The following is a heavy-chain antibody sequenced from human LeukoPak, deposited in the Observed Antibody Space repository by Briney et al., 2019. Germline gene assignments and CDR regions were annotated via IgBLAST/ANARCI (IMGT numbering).Heavy chain of an antibody. CDR2: IYYTGST. J-gene: IGHJ2*01. D-gene: IGHD3-16*01. Sequence: SETLSLTCIVSGGSISSYYWNWIRQPPGKGLEWIGNIYYTGSTNYNPSLKSRVTISLDASKNQFSLKLTSVTAADTAVYYCARHWGPYWYFDLWGRGTLVTVSS. CDR3: ARHWGPYWYFDL. V-gene: IGHV4-59*08. CDR1: GGSISSYY.